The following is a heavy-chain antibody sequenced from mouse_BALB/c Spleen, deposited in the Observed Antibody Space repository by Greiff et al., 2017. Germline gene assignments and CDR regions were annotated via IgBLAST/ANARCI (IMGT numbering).Heavy chain of an antibody. Sequence: VQLQQSGAELVRPGTSVKISCKASGYTFTNYWLGWVKQRPGHGLEWIGDIYPGGGYTNYNEKFKGKATLTADTSSSTAYMQLSSLTSEDSAIYYCARRGLDDGYYVVCAMDYWGQGTSVTVSS. J-gene: IGHJ4*01. V-gene: IGHV1-63*02. D-gene: IGHD2-3*01. CDR3: ARRGLDDGYYVVCAMDY. CDR2: IYPGGGYT. CDR1: GYTFTNYW.